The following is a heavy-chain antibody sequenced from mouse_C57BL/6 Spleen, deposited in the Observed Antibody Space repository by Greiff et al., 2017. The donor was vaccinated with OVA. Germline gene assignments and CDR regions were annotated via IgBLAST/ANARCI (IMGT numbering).Heavy chain of an antibody. CDR1: GFTFSSYA. V-gene: IGHV5-4*01. CDR3: ARGYDYDVAY. Sequence: EVQLVESGGGLVKPGGSLKLSCAASGFTFSSYAMSWVRQTPDKRLEWVATISNGGSYTYYPDNVKGRFTISRDNAKNNLYLQMSNLKSENTAMYYCARGYDYDVAYWGQGTLVTVSA. J-gene: IGHJ3*01. CDR2: ISNGGSYT. D-gene: IGHD2-4*01.